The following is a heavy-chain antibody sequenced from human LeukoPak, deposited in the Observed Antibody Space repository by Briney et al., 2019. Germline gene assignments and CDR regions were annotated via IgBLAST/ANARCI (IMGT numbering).Heavy chain of an antibody. Sequence: GGSLRLSCAASGFNLNSYMLNWFRQAPGKGLEWVSSISSTGSYIYHADSVKGRFTISRDNPGNVVYLQMDSLRAEDTAVYYCSRVAQSGPTGWFDPWGQGTLVTVSS. CDR1: GFNLNSYM. V-gene: IGHV3-21*01. D-gene: IGHD1-1*01. J-gene: IGHJ5*02. CDR3: SRVAQSGPTGWFDP. CDR2: ISSTGSYI.